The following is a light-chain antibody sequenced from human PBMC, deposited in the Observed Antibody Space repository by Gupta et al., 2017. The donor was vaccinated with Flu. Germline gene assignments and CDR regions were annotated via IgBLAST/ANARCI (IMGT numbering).Light chain of an antibody. Sequence: ATVSLCTGATAPHACGASQSLPNKLLARSHHKPGQSPGLLISDATTRRIGIIAKYNDSGSVTGFTITVSGLQSEDFAIYYCQQDNTWHLTFGRGTKVESK. CDR1: QSLPNKL. J-gene: IGKJ4*01. CDR3: QQDNTWHLT. CDR2: DAT. V-gene: IGKV3-15*01.